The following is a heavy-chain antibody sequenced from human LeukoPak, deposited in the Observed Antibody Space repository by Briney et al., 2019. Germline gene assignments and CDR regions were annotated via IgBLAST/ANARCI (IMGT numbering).Heavy chain of an antibody. CDR3: ARVRVVWDLDDAFDI. Sequence: GGSLRLSCAASGFTFSNYAMHWVRQAPGKGLEWVAIISYDGSKKYYADSVKGRFTISRDNSKNTLYLQMNSLRAEDTALYYCARVRVVWDLDDAFDIWGRGTMVTVSS. V-gene: IGHV3-30*04. CDR1: GFTFSNYA. CDR2: ISYDGSKK. D-gene: IGHD1-26*01. J-gene: IGHJ3*02.